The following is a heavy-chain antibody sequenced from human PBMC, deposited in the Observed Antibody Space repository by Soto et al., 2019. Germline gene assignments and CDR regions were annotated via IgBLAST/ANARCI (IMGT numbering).Heavy chain of an antibody. CDR2: ISYDGSNK. Sequence: QVQLVESGGGVVQPGRSLRLSCPASGFTFSSYAMHWVRQAPGKGLEWVAVISYDGSNKYYADSVKGRFTISRDNSKNTLYLQMNSLRAEDTAVYYCARQGGLLWFGEEYGHLHWGQGTLVTVSS. V-gene: IGHV3-30-3*01. CDR3: ARQGGLLWFGEEYGHLH. D-gene: IGHD3-10*01. CDR1: GFTFSSYA. J-gene: IGHJ4*02.